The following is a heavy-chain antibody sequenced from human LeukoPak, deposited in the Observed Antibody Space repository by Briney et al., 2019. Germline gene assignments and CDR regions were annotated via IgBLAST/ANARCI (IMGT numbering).Heavy chain of an antibody. J-gene: IGHJ4*02. CDR3: ARVWGSYRKTVPPPDY. D-gene: IGHD3-16*02. CDR2: IRYDGSNK. Sequence: GGSLRLSCAASGFTFSSYGMHWVRQAPGKGLEWVAFIRYDGSNKYYADSVKGRFTISRDNSKNTLYLQMNSLRAEDTAVYYCARVWGSYRKTVPPPDYWGQGTLVTVSS. V-gene: IGHV3-30*02. CDR1: GFTFSSYG.